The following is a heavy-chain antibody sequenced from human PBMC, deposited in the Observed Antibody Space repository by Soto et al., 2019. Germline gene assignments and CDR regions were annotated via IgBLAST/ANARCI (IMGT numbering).Heavy chain of an antibody. D-gene: IGHD6-6*01. CDR3: ARDRLAARPSGMDV. V-gene: IGHV4-61*01. J-gene: IGHJ6*02. CDR2: IYYSGST. Sequence: KTSETLSLTCTVSGGSVSGGSYYWSWIRQPPGKGLEWIGYIYYSGSTNYNPSLKSRVTISVDTSRNQFSLKLSSVTAADTAVYYCARDRLAARPSGMDVWGQGTTVTVSS. CDR1: GGSVSGGSYY.